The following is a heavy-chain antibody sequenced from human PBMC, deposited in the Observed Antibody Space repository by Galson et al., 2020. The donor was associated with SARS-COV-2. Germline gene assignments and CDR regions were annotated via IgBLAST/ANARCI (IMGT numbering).Heavy chain of an antibody. CDR2: LNPNSGGT. Sequence: ASVKVSCKASGYTFTGYYMHWVRQAPGQGLEWMGWLNPNSGGTNYAQKFQGRVTMTRDTSISTAYMELSRLRSDDTAVYYCATDRNSGSYGTGPFDYWGQGTLVTVSS. CDR1: GYTFTGYY. CDR3: ATDRNSGSYGTGPFDY. D-gene: IGHD1-26*01. J-gene: IGHJ4*02. V-gene: IGHV1-2*02.